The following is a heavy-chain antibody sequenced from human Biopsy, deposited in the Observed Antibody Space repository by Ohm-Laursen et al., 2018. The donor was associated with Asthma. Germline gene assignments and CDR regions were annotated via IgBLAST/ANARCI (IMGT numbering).Heavy chain of an antibody. D-gene: IGHD2-2*01. J-gene: IGHJ4*02. V-gene: IGHV1-69*13. Sequence: ASVKASCKSLGGTFNTYVIGWARQAPGKGLEWMGGINSVFGTTTYPQKFQDRVTITADDSTSTVYMELSSLRSEDTAVYYCARKAGSCISRTCYSLDFWGQGTLVTVSS. CDR1: GGTFNTYV. CDR2: INSVFGTT. CDR3: ARKAGSCISRTCYSLDF.